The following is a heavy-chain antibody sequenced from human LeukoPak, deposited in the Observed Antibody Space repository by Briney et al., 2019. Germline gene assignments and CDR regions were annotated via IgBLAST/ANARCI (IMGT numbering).Heavy chain of an antibody. D-gene: IGHD1-26*01. V-gene: IGHV1-18*01. CDR3: ARQGGARYYFDY. CDR2: ISAYNGNT. J-gene: IGHJ4*02. Sequence: ASVTVSFKGSGYTFTNYGISWVRQAPGQGLEWMGWISAYNGNTNYAQKLEGRVTMTTDTSTSTAYTELRSLRSDDTAVYYCARQGGARYYFDYWGQGTLVTVSS. CDR1: GYTFTNYG.